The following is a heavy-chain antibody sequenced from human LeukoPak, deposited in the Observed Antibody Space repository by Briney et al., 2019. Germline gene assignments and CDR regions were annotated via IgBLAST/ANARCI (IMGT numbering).Heavy chain of an antibody. CDR3: VRDGGNFYDTRGVGY. CDR2: MNPSSGST. Sequence: ASVKVSCKASGYTFTSYYMHWVRQAPGQGLEWMGIMNPSSGSTSYAQKFQGRVTLTRDTSTSTAYMELSSLRSEDTAVYYSVRDGGNFYDTRGVGYSGPGTLVTVSS. J-gene: IGHJ4*02. D-gene: IGHD3-22*01. CDR1: GYTFTSYY. V-gene: IGHV1-46*01.